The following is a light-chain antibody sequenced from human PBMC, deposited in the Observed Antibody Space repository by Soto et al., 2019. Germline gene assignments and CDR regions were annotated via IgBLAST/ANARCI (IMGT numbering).Light chain of an antibody. Sequence: QPVLTQSPSASASLGASVRLTCTLSSGHSSYVIAWHQQQPEKGLRYLMMVYSDGSHSKGDGIPDRFSGSSSGAERYLTISSLQSEDEADYYCQTWGTGTVVFGGGTKVTVL. V-gene: IGLV4-69*01. CDR1: SGHSSYV. CDR3: QTWGTGTVV. J-gene: IGLJ2*01. CDR2: VYSDGSH.